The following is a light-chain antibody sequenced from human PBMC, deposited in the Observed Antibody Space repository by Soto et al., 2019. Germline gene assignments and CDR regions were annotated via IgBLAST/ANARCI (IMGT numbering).Light chain of an antibody. CDR3: QQYNNWPLYT. CDR2: GAS. Sequence: EIVLTQSPATLSLSPGERATLSCRASQSVGSSLAWYQQKLGQAPKVLISGASTRATGIPARFSGSGSGTEFTLTISSLQSEDFAVYYCQQYNNWPLYTFGQGTKLEI. CDR1: QSVGSS. J-gene: IGKJ2*01. V-gene: IGKV3-15*01.